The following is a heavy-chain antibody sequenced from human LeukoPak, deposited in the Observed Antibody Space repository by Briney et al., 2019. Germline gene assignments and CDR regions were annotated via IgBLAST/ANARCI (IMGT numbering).Heavy chain of an antibody. Sequence: ASVKVSCKASGGTFSSYAISWVRQAPGQGLEWMGGIIPIFGTTNYAQKFQDRVTITADKSTSTAYMELSSLRSEDTAVYYCARVFSAGQYYFDYWGQGTLVTVSS. CDR1: GGTFSSYA. J-gene: IGHJ4*02. V-gene: IGHV1-69*06. CDR2: IIPIFGTT. CDR3: ARVFSAGQYYFDY. D-gene: IGHD6-13*01.